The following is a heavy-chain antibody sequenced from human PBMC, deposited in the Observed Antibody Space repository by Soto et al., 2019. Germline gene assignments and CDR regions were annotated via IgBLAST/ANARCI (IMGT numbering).Heavy chain of an antibody. CDR3: ARACSSTSCYDVFDY. D-gene: IGHD2-2*01. CDR1: GGSISSYY. J-gene: IGHJ4*02. CDR2: IYTSGST. Sequence: SETLSLTCTVSGGSISSYYWSWIRQPAGKGLEWIGRIYTSGSTNYNPSLKSRVTMSVDTSKNQFSLKLSSVTAADTAVYYCARACSSTSCYDVFDYWGQGTLVTVSS. V-gene: IGHV4-4*07.